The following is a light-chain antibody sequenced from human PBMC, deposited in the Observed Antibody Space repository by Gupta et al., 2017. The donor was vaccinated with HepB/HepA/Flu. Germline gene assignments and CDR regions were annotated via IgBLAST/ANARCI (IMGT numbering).Light chain of an antibody. Sequence: DIQMTQPPPTLSASVGDRVTITCRASQSISSWLAWYQQKPGKAPRFLIYKASNLESGIPSRFSGSGSGTEFTLTISGLQPDDFAIYYCQQYLTVPLTFGGGTKVEIK. CDR3: QQYLTVPLT. CDR2: KAS. CDR1: QSISSW. V-gene: IGKV1-5*03. J-gene: IGKJ4*01.